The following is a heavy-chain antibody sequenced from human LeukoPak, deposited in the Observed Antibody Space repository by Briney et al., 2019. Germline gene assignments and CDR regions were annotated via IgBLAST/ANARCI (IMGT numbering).Heavy chain of an antibody. Sequence: PSETLSLTCTVSGYSISSGYYWGWIRQPPGKGLEWIGSIYHSGSTYYNPSLKSRVTISVDTSKNQFSLKLSSVTAADTAVYYCARDGGWFDPWGQGTLVTVSS. CDR3: ARDGGWFDP. J-gene: IGHJ5*02. CDR1: GYSISSGYY. D-gene: IGHD3-16*01. V-gene: IGHV4-38-2*02. CDR2: IYHSGST.